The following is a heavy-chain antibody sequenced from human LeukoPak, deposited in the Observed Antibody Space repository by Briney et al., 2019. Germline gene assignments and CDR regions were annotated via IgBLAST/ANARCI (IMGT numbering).Heavy chain of an antibody. J-gene: IGHJ4*02. CDR2: IYSGGST. CDR3: ATIAARRFDN. V-gene: IGHV3-66*01. CDR1: GFTVSGNY. D-gene: IGHD6-6*01. Sequence: PGGSLRLSCAASGFTVSGNYMSWVRQAPGKGLEWVSVIYSGGSTYYADSVKGRFTISRDNSKNTVSLQMNSLRAEDTAVYYCATIAARRFDNWGRGTLVTVSS.